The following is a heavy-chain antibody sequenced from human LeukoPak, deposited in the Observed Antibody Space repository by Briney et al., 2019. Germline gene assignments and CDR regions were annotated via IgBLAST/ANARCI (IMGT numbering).Heavy chain of an antibody. CDR2: VGNDEKTK. V-gene: IGHV3-30*12. J-gene: IGHJ4*02. CDR3: AREKQSGGTPFDY. Sequence: PGPSLRLSCAASGFTFSSYGMHCVRQAPGKGLGWVAVVGNDEKTKFYADSLKGRFTVSRDNSKNTVYLQMNSLRDEDTAVYYCAREKQSGGTPFDYWGQGSLVTVSS. CDR1: GFTFSSYG. D-gene: IGHD1-26*01.